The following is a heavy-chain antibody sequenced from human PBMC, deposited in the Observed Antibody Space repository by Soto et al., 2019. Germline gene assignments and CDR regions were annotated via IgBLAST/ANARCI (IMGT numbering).Heavy chain of an antibody. V-gene: IGHV1-18*01. CDR2: XXXXXXXK. J-gene: IGHJ4*02. CDR1: GYTFTSYG. Sequence: QIQLVQSGTEVREPGASVKVSCQASGYTFTSYGIIWVRQAPGQGLELXXXXXXXXXXKXYAQKYQAXXTMXTDTXXXXXXXXXXXXXXXXXXXXXXXXXXAXAPAEGDYWGQGTLVTVSS. D-gene: IGHD2-2*01. CDR3: XXXXAXAPAEGDY.